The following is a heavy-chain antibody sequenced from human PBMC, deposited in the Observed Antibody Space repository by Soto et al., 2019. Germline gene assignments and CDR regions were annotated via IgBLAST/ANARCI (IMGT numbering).Heavy chain of an antibody. V-gene: IGHV3-30*18. CDR3: AKDRYYYDSSGYYDY. J-gene: IGHJ4*02. CDR1: GFTFSSCG. CDR2: ISYDGSNK. D-gene: IGHD3-22*01. Sequence: GGSLRLSCAASGFTFSSCGMHWVRQAPGKGLEWVAVISYDGSNKYYADSVKGRLTISRDNSKNTLYLQMNSLRAEDTAVYYCAKDRYYYDSSGYYDYWGQGTLVTVSS.